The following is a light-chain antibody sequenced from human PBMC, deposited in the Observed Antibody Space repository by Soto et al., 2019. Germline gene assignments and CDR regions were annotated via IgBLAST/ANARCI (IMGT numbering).Light chain of an antibody. J-gene: IGLJ3*02. V-gene: IGLV2-14*01. CDR2: EVH. CDR1: SGDIGIYNF. CDR3: TTYTRSNTLV. Sequence: QSALTQPAAVSGSLGQSITISCTGTSGDIGIYNFVSWFHQRPAKAPKLLIFEVHNRPSGVSDRFSASKSGNAASLTISGLQADDEGHYYCTTYTRSNTLVLGGGTKVTV.